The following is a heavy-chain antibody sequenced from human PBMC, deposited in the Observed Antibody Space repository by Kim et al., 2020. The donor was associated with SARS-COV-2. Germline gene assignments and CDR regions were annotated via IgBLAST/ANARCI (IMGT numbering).Heavy chain of an antibody. D-gene: IGHD3-22*01. CDR3: AREWSNSSGYYGDY. J-gene: IGHJ4*02. CDR1: GFTVSSNY. CDR2: IYSGGST. Sequence: LSLTCAASGFTVSSNYMSWVRQAPGKGLEWVSVIYSGGSTYYADSVKGRFTISRDNSKNTLYLQMNSLRAEDTAVYYCAREWSNSSGYYGDYWGQGT. V-gene: IGHV3-66*01.